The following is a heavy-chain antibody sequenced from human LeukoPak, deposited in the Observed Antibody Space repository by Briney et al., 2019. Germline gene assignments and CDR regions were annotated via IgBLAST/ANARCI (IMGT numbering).Heavy chain of an antibody. CDR1: GFTFSSYA. V-gene: IGHV3-23*01. CDR3: AKDLDGAVRGVSYY. Sequence: GGSLRLSCAASGFTFSSYAMSWVRQAPGKGLEWVSAIIGSGGSTYYADSVKGRFTISRDNSKNTLYLQMNSLRAEDTAVYYCAKDLDGAVRGVSYYWGQGTLVTVSS. D-gene: IGHD3-10*01. J-gene: IGHJ4*02. CDR2: IIGSGGST.